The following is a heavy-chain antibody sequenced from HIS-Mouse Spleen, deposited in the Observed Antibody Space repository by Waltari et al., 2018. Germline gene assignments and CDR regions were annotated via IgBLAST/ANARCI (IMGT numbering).Heavy chain of an antibody. D-gene: IGHD6-19*01. CDR2: ISYDGSNK. V-gene: IGHV3-30*18. J-gene: IGHJ4*02. CDR1: GFTFSSYA. CDR3: AKASSGWLDY. Sequence: QVQLLESGGGVVQPGRSLRLSCAASGFTFSSYAIPGVRQAPGKGLEWVAVISYDGSNKYYADSVKGRFTISRDNSKNTLYLQMNSLRAEDTAVYYCAKASSGWLDYWGQGTLVTVSS.